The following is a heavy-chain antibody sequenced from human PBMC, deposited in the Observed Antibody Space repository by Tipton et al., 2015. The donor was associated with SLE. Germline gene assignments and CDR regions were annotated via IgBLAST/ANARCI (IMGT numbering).Heavy chain of an antibody. Sequence: GLVKPSQTLSLTCAISGDSVSTNSAAWTWIRQSPSRGLEWLGRTYYRSKWYSDYAVSVKSRITINPDTSKNQFSLQLNSVTPEDTAVYYCARVWGTGSRVVDYWCQGTLVTVSS. J-gene: IGHJ4*02. D-gene: IGHD2-2*01. V-gene: IGHV6-1*01. CDR2: TYYRSKWYS. CDR1: GDSVSTNSAA. CDR3: ARVWGTGSRVVDY.